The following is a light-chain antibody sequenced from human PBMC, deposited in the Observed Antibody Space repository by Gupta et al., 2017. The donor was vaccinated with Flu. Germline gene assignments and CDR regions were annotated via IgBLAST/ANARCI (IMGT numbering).Light chain of an antibody. CDR2: GAS. CDR1: QSVSSSN. CDR3: QQDCSSPPWT. V-gene: IGKV3-20*01. Sequence: EIVLTQSPGTLSLSPGERATLSCRASQSVSSSNLAWYQQKPGQAPRLLIYGASSRATGIPDRFSGSGSGIDFTLTISRLEPEEFAVYHCQQDCSSPPWTFGQGTKVEIK. J-gene: IGKJ1*01.